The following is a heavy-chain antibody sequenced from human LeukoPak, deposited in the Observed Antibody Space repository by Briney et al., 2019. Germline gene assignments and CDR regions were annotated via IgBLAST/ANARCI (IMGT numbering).Heavy chain of an antibody. CDR1: GFTVRNNY. CDR2: IYPGDSDT. Sequence: PGGSLRLSCAASGFTVRNNYMSWVRQAPGKGLEWVGIIYPGDSDTRYSPSFQGQVTISADKSISTAYLQWSSLKASDTAMYYCARLCPVVRYCSGGSCYEGQRRGHFDYWGQGTLVTVSS. J-gene: IGHJ4*02. V-gene: IGHV5-51*01. CDR3: ARLCPVVRYCSGGSCYEGQRRGHFDY. D-gene: IGHD2-15*01.